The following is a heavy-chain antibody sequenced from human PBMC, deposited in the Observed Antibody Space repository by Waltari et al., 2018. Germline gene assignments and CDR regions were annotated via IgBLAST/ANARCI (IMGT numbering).Heavy chain of an antibody. CDR2: INHSGST. J-gene: IGHJ4*02. CDR3: ARGRRRGSSGWYGGDFDY. V-gene: IGHV4-34*01. Sequence: QVQLKQWGAGLLKPSVTLSLTCAGYDCSVSVCYWSWIRQPPGRGLEWIGEINHSGSTNYNPSLKSRVTISVDTSKNQFSLKLSSVTAADTAVYYCARGRRRGSSGWYGGDFDYWGQGTLVTVSS. D-gene: IGHD6-19*01. CDR1: DCSVSVCY.